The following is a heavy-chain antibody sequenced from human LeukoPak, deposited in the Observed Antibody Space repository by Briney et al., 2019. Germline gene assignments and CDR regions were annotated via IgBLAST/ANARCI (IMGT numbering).Heavy chain of an antibody. J-gene: IGHJ4*02. D-gene: IGHD3-16*02. Sequence: KTSETLSLTCTVSGGSISSGDYFWSWIRQPPGKGLEWIGYIYYSGSTYYNPSLKSRVSISLDTSKNQFSLRLNSVTAADTAMYYCARDKFGGVIVIWGQGTLVTVSS. V-gene: IGHV4-30-4*01. CDR3: ARDKFGGVIVI. CDR2: IYYSGST. CDR1: GGSISSGDYF.